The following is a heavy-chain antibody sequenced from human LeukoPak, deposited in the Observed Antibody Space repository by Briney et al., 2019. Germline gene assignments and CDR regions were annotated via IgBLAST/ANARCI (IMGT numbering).Heavy chain of an antibody. CDR1: GFTFSSYS. J-gene: IGHJ4*02. CDR3: ARDWGTMTTVTTLDY. CDR2: ISSSSSTI. Sequence: GGSLRLSCAASGFTFSSYSMNWVRQAPGKGLEWVSYISSSSSTIYYADSVKGRFTISRDNAKNSLYLQMNSLRAEDTAVYYCARDWGTMTTVTTLDYWGQGTLVTVSS. D-gene: IGHD4-17*01. V-gene: IGHV3-48*01.